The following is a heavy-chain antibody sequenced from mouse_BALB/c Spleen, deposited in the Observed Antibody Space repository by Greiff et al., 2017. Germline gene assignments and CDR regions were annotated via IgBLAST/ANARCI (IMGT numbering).Heavy chain of an antibody. Sequence: EVKLQESGPGLVKPSQSLSLTCTVTGCSITSDYAWNWIRQFPGNKLEWMGYISYSGSTSYNPSLKSRISITRDTSKNQFFLQLNSVTTEDTATYYCARYYYGSSYVGWYFDVWGAGTTVTVSS. CDR2: ISYSGST. CDR1: GCSITSDYA. CDR3: ARYYYGSSYVGWYFDV. V-gene: IGHV3-2*02. J-gene: IGHJ1*01. D-gene: IGHD1-1*01.